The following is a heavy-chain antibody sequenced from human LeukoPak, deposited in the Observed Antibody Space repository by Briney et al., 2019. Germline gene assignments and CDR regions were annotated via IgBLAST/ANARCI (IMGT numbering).Heavy chain of an antibody. J-gene: IGHJ4*02. V-gene: IGHV3-23*01. CDR2: ISGSGGST. D-gene: IGHD4-17*01. CDR3: ASNSVPTVTTDN. CDR1: GFTFSSYA. Sequence: PGGSLRLSCAASGFTFSSYAMSWVRQAPGKGLEWVSAISGSGGSTYYADSVKGRFTISRDNSKNTLYLQMNSLRAEDTAVYYCASNSVPTVTTDNWGQGTLVTVSS.